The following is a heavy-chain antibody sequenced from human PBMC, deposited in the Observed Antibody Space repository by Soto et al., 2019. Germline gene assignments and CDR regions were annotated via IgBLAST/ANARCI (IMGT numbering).Heavy chain of an antibody. CDR1: GFTFSSYA. V-gene: IGHV3-23*01. CDR3: AKDHTAYYDFWSGYYNY. D-gene: IGHD3-3*01. Sequence: GGSLRLSCAASGFTFSSYAMSWVRQAPGKGLEWVSAISGSGGSTYYADSVKGRFTISRDNSKNTLYLQMNSLRAEDTAVYYCAKDHTAYYDFWSGYYNYWGQGTLVTVSS. J-gene: IGHJ4*02. CDR2: ISGSGGST.